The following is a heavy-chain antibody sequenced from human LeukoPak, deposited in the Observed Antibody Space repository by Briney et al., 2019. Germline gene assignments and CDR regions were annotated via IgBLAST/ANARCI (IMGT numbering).Heavy chain of an antibody. CDR1: GYTLTELS. V-gene: IGHV1-24*01. Sequence: ASVKVSCKVSGYTLTELSMHWVRQAPGKGLEWMGGFDPEDGETIYAQKFQGRVTMTEDTSTDTAYMELSSLRSEDTAVYYCATVERGYSGYDFYYFDYWGQGTLVTVSS. CDR3: ATVERGYSGYDFYYFDY. CDR2: FDPEDGET. J-gene: IGHJ4*02. D-gene: IGHD5-12*01.